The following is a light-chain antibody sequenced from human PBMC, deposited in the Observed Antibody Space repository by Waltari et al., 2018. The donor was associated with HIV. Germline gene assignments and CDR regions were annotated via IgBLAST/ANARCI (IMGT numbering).Light chain of an antibody. Sequence: QSALTQPASVSGSPGQSITISCTGTSSDVGGYNYVWYQQHPGKAPKLMIYDVSNRPSGVSNRFSGSKSGNTASLTISGLQAEDEADYYCSSYTSRSTWVFGGGTKRTVL. V-gene: IGLV2-14*01. CDR3: SSYTSRSTWV. CDR2: DVS. CDR1: SSDVGGYNY. J-gene: IGLJ3*02.